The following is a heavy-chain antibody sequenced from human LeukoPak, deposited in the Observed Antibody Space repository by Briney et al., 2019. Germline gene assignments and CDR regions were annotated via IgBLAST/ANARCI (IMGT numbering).Heavy chain of an antibody. V-gene: IGHV4-34*01. D-gene: IGHD1-26*01. J-gene: IGHJ3*02. CDR3: ATREGDAFDI. CDR1: GGSFSGYY. CDR2: INHSGST. Sequence: SETLSLTCAVYGGSFSGYYWSWMRQPPGKGLGWIGEINHSGSTNYNPSLKSRVTISVDTSKNQLSLKLSSVTAADTAVYYCATREGDAFDIWGQGTMVTVSS.